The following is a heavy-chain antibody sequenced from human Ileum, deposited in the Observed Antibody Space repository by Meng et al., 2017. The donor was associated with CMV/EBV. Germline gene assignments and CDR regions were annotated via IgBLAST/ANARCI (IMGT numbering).Heavy chain of an antibody. J-gene: IGHJ4*02. Sequence: VLLQEAGPGLVKTLQTLSRNCHVAGDFLSTGDYSWRWIRQLPGKRQEWIGYIYYSGRTLYNPSLKSPVTISLDKSKNQFSLRLRSVTAADTAVYFCAREGGGWYFDSWGQGTLVTVSS. CDR3: AREGGGWYFDS. CDR1: GDFLSTGDYS. V-gene: IGHV4-30-4*01. D-gene: IGHD6-19*01. CDR2: IYYSGRT.